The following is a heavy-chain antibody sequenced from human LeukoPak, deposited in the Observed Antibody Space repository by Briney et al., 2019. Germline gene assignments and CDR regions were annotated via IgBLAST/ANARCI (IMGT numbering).Heavy chain of an antibody. Sequence: PSETLSLTCTVSGGSISSYYWSWIRQPPGKGLEWIGYIYYSGSTNYNPSLKSRVTVSVDTSNNQFSLQLSSVTAADTAVYCCVRVPPGSGQIERYFHLWGRGPLITVLS. CDR3: VRVPPGSGQIERYFHL. CDR2: IYYSGST. J-gene: IGHJ2*01. D-gene: IGHD1-14*01. CDR1: GGSISSYY. V-gene: IGHV4-59*01.